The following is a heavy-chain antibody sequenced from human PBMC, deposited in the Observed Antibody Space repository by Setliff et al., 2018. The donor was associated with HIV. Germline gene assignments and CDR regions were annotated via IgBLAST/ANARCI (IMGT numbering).Heavy chain of an antibody. D-gene: IGHD6-25*01. CDR3: ARVSGPFDY. CDR1: GFIFSSFN. CDR2: ISSSGSTI. J-gene: IGHJ4*02. V-gene: IGHV3-11*04. Sequence: GGSLRLSCAASGFIFSSFNMSWIRQAPGKGLEWVSYISSSGSTIYYVDSVKGRFTISRDNAKESVYLQMNSLRVEESAVYYCARVSGPFDYWGPGTLVTVPQ.